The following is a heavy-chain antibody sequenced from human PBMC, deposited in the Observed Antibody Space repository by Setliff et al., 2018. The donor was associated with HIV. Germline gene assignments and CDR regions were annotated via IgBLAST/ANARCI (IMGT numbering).Heavy chain of an antibody. V-gene: IGHV1-8*02. D-gene: IGHD3-22*01. J-gene: IGHJ6*03. CDR1: GYTFSSYD. CDR2: MNPNSGNT. Sequence: GASVKVSCKASGYTFSSYDTNWVRQATGQGLEWMGWMNPNSGNTGYAQKFQGRVTMTRDTSISTAYMELNNLKFEDTAVYYCARSDLDNGSGYFDYYSYYMDVWGRGTTVTV. CDR3: ARSDLDNGSGYFDYYSYYMDV.